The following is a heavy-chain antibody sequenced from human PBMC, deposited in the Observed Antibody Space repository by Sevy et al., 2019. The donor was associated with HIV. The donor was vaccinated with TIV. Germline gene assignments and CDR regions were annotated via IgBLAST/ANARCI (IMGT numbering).Heavy chain of an antibody. D-gene: IGHD2-15*01. Sequence: SETLSLTCTVSGGSVSSGSYYWSWIRQPPGKGLEWIGYIYYSGSTNYNPSLKSRVTISVDTSKNQFSLKLSTVTAADTAVYYCARDTRRKQAAFDIWGQGTMVTVSS. CDR3: ARDTRRKQAAFDI. CDR2: IYYSGST. J-gene: IGHJ3*02. V-gene: IGHV4-61*01. CDR1: GGSVSSGSYY.